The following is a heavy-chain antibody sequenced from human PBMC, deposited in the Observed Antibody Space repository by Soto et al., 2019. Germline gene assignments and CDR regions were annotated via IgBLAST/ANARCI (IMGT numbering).Heavy chain of an antibody. CDR3: AKALDTYYDILTGYSPSDY. CDR2: ISGSGGST. D-gene: IGHD3-9*01. J-gene: IGHJ4*02. V-gene: IGHV3-23*01. CDR1: GFTFSSYA. Sequence: EVQLLESGGGLVQPGGSLRLSRAASGFTFSSYAMSWVRQAPGKGLEWVSAISGSGGSTYYADSVKGRFTISRDNSKNTLYLQMNSLRAEDTAVYYCAKALDTYYDILTGYSPSDYWGQGTLVTVSS.